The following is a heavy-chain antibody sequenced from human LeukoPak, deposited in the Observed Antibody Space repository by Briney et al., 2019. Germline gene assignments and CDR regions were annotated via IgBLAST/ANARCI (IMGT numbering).Heavy chain of an antibody. D-gene: IGHD4-17*01. J-gene: IGHJ3*02. CDR1: GGSISSYY. Sequence: SETLSLTCTVSGGSISSYYWSWIRQPPGKGLEWIGYIYYSGSTNYNPSLRSRVTISVDTSKNQFSLKLSSVTAADTAVYYCARADYGDFHDAFDIWGQGTMVTVSS. CDR2: IYYSGST. V-gene: IGHV4-59*01. CDR3: ARADYGDFHDAFDI.